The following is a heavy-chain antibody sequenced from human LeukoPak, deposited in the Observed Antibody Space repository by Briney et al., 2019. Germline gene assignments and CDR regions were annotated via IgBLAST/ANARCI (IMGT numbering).Heavy chain of an antibody. D-gene: IGHD2/OR15-2a*01. CDR3: ARSNYDSTTFYYHLDL. CDR2: VDVHGQGT. Sequence: GGSLRLSCAASGFNFSSYWMHWVRHAPGKGPVWVSRVDVHGQGTAYADSVKGRFTISRDNAKNTLSLQMNSLSAEDTAVYYCARSNYDSTTFYYHLDLWGQGTLVTVSS. CDR1: GFNFSSYW. J-gene: IGHJ5*02. V-gene: IGHV3-74*01.